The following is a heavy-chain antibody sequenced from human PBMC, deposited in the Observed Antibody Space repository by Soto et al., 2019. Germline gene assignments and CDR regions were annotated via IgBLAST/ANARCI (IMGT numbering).Heavy chain of an antibody. CDR1: GDSYSISTYS. D-gene: IGHD2-21*02. CDR3: ARVGPYCGGDCYSPPP. Sequence: SETLSLTCNMSGDSYSISTYSWSWIRQPPGKALQWIGFIYQSGVTSYNPSLKSRVTISVDASENHFSLKLSSVTAADTAVYYCARVGPYCGGDCYSPPPWGQGTLVTVSS. CDR2: IYQSGVT. V-gene: IGHV4-30-2*01. J-gene: IGHJ5*02.